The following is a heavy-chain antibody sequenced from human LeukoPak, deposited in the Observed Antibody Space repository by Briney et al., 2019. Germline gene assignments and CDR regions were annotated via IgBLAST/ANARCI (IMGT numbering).Heavy chain of an antibody. CDR2: IGGSDGRT. V-gene: IGHV3-23*01. D-gene: IGHD3-22*01. Sequence: GSLELSFAASGFPFSTYAMSWGRPASGKGVGWVSLIGGSDGRTRYADSVKGRFTISRDNSKNTLYLEMNSLRAEDTAVYYCAKDSSSYDWGYMDVWGKGTTVTISS. CDR1: GFPFSTYA. CDR3: AKDSSSYDWGYMDV. J-gene: IGHJ6*03.